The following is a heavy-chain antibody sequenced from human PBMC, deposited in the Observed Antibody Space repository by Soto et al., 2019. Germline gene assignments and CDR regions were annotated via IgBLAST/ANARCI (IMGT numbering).Heavy chain of an antibody. Sequence: QVQLVESGGGVVQPGRSLRLSCAASGFTFSSYAMHWVRQAPGKGLEWVAVISYDGSNKYYADSVKGRFTISRDNSKNTLYLQMNSLRAEDTAVYYCARGIAPVGFAPWGQGTLVTVSS. V-gene: IGHV3-30-3*01. D-gene: IGHD3-16*02. CDR1: GFTFSSYA. CDR2: ISYDGSNK. CDR3: ARGIAPVGFAP. J-gene: IGHJ5*02.